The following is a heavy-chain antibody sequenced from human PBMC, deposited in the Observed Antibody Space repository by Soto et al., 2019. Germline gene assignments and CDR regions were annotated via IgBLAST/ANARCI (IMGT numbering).Heavy chain of an antibody. CDR1: GDSVSSNSAA. CDR2: TYYRSKWYN. D-gene: IGHD6-6*01. V-gene: IGHV6-1*01. Sequence: SQTLSLTCALSGDSVSSNSAAWNWIRQSPSRGLEWLGRTYYRSKWYNDYAVSVKIRITINPDTSTNQFSLQLNSVTPEDTAVYYCASSIAARPAAFDYWGQGTLVTVSS. CDR3: ASSIAARPAAFDY. J-gene: IGHJ4*02.